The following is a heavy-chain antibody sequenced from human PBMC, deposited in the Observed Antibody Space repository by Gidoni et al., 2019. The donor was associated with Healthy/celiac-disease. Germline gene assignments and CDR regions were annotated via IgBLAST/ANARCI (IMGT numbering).Heavy chain of an antibody. CDR3: AKDGGATVTTGDGFDY. CDR1: GFTFSTYA. J-gene: IGHJ4*02. Sequence: EVQLLESGGGLVQPGGSLRLSCAASGFTFSTYAMSWVRQAPGKGLGWVSTISGGGGSTYYADSVKGRFTISRDNSKNTLYLQMNSLRVEDTVVYYCAKDGGATVTTGDGFDYWGQGTLVTVSS. CDR2: ISGGGGST. D-gene: IGHD4-17*01. V-gene: IGHV3-23*01.